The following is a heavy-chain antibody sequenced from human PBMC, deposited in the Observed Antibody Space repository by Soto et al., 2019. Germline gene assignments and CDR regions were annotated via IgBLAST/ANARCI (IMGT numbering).Heavy chain of an antibody. CDR3: ARVSPLGRHFDY. Sequence: SETLSLTCTVCGGSISRFYWSWIRQPPGKGLEWNGYIYYNGITSYNPSLKSRVIISVDTSKNHFSLELSSVTAADTAMYYCARVSPLGRHFDYWGQGMLVTVSS. J-gene: IGHJ4*02. V-gene: IGHV4-59*01. D-gene: IGHD3-3*02. CDR2: IYYNGIT. CDR1: GGSISRFY.